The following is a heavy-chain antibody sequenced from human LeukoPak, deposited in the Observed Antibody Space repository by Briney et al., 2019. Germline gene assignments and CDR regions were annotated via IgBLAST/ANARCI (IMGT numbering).Heavy chain of an antibody. CDR2: ISGSGGST. V-gene: IGHV3-23*01. CDR3: AKAGHSGSYSDIDY. D-gene: IGHD1-26*01. J-gene: IGHJ4*02. CDR1: GFTFSSYA. Sequence: GGSLRLSCAASGFTFSSYAMSWVRQAPGKGLEWVSAISGSGGSTYYADSVKGRFTISRDNSKNTLYLQMNSLRAEDTAVYYCAKAGHSGSYSDIDYWGQGTLVTVSS.